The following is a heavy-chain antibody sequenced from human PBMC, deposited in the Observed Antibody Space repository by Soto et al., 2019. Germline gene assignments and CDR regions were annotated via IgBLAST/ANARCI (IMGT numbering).Heavy chain of an antibody. CDR2: INHSGST. Sequence: SETLSLTCAVYGGSFSGYYWSWIRQPPGKGLEWIGEINHSGSTNYNPSLKSRVTISVDTSKNRFSLKLSSVTAADTAVYYCARVGRTMVRGVITWGQGTLVTVSS. CDR1: GGSFSGYY. D-gene: IGHD3-10*01. V-gene: IGHV4-34*01. J-gene: IGHJ5*02. CDR3: ARVGRTMVRGVIT.